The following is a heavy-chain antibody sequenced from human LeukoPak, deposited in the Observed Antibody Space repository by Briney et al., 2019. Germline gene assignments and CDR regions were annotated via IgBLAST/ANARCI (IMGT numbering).Heavy chain of an antibody. D-gene: IGHD3-22*01. J-gene: IGHJ3*02. Sequence: SETLSLTCTVSGGSISTYYWSWIRQPPGKGLEWIGYIYYSGSSNYNPSLTSRVTISVDTSKNQFSLKLSSVTAADTAFYYCARGGYDSSGYEACGFDIWGQGTMVSVSS. CDR2: IYYSGSS. CDR3: ARGGYDSSGYEACGFDI. CDR1: GGSISTYY. V-gene: IGHV4-59*01.